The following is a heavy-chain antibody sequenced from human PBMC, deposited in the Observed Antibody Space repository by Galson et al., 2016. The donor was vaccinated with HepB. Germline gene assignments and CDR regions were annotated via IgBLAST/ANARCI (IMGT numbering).Heavy chain of an antibody. D-gene: IGHD5-18*01. CDR3: ATAMVILHYGMDV. V-gene: IGHV1-2*02. CDR1: GYIFTGYY. J-gene: IGHJ6*02. Sequence: CKASGYIFTGYYMHWVRQAPGQGLEWVGWINPNHGGTKYAQTFQGRVTMTRDTSISTAYMELSSLRSDDTAVYYCATAMVILHYGMDVWGQGTTVTVSS. CDR2: INPNHGGT.